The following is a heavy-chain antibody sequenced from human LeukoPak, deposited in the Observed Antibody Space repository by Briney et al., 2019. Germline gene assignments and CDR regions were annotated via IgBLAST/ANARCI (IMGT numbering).Heavy chain of an antibody. CDR2: ISYDGSNK. J-gene: IGHJ4*02. V-gene: IGHV3-30*04. CDR1: EFTFSSNA. D-gene: IGHD6-19*01. CDR3: AKPTVTQWLVYD. Sequence: GGSLRLSCAASEFTFSSNAMHWVRQAPGKGLEWVTIISYDGSNKYYADSVKGRFTISRDNSKNTLYLQMNSLRAEDTAVYYCAKPTVTQWLVYDWGQGTLVTVSS.